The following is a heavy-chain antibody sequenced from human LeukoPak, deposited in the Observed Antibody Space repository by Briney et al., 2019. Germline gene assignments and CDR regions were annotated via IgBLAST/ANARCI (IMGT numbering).Heavy chain of an antibody. V-gene: IGHV3-74*01. CDR2: INSDGSST. Sequence: GGSLRLSCAASGFTFSSYWMHWVRQAPGKGLVWVSRINSDGSSTSYADSVKGRFTISRDNAKNTLYPQMNSLRAEDTAVYYCARGGGGLLWFGELSRRGFDPWGQGTLVTVSS. D-gene: IGHD3-10*01. J-gene: IGHJ5*02. CDR3: ARGGGGLLWFGELSRRGFDP. CDR1: GFTFSSYW.